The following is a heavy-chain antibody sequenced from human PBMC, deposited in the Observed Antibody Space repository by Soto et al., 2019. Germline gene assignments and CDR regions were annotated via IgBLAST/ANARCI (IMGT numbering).Heavy chain of an antibody. CDR2: IYYSGST. Sequence: SETLSLTCTVSGGSISSGGYDWSWIRQHPXKGLEWIGYIYYSGSTYYNPSLKSRVTISVDTSKNQFSLKLSSVTAADTAVYYCARLNYYDSSGKDAFDIWGQGTMVTVSS. CDR3: ARLNYYDSSGKDAFDI. CDR1: GGSISSGGYD. J-gene: IGHJ3*02. D-gene: IGHD3-22*01. V-gene: IGHV4-31*03.